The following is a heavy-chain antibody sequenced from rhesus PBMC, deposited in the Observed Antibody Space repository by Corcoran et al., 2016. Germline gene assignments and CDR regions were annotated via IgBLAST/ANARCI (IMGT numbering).Heavy chain of an antibody. CDR2: VDPEDGEA. CDR1: GYTFTDYY. CDR3: ATGGYSGYTFDY. V-gene: IGHV1-111*02. D-gene: IGHD5-42*01. Sequence: EVQLVQSGAEVKKPGASVKISCKASGYTFTDYYLHWVRQAPGKGLEWMGRVDPEDGEAIHAQKCQDRVTITADTSTDTAYMELSSLRSEDTAVYYCATGGYSGYTFDYWGQGVLVTVSS. J-gene: IGHJ4*01.